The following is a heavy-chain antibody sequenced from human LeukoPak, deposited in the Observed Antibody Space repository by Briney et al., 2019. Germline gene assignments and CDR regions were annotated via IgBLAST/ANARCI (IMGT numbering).Heavy chain of an antibody. Sequence: SGGSLRLSCAASRFSFSSYWMHWVRQAPGKGLVWVSHINSDGSLTSHADSVKGRFTISRDNSKNTLYLQMNSLRAEDTAVYYCARDRYSSGWYWFDPWGQGTLVTVSS. CDR2: INSDGSLT. CDR3: ARDRYSSGWYWFDP. J-gene: IGHJ5*02. V-gene: IGHV3-74*01. D-gene: IGHD6-19*01. CDR1: RFSFSSYW.